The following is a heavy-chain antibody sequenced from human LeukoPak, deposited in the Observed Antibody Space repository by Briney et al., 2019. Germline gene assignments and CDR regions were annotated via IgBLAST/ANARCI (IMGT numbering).Heavy chain of an antibody. CDR3: AYSIWFGSRNWFDP. Sequence: SGPTQVKPTQTLTLTCTFSGFSLSNRGVAVTWIRQPPGKALEWLALIYWDDDKRYSPSLKSRITITKDTSKNQVVLRMTNMDPVDTATYYCAYSIWFGSRNWFDPWGQGTLVTVSS. CDR2: IYWDDDK. CDR1: GFSLSNRGVA. J-gene: IGHJ5*02. V-gene: IGHV2-5*02. D-gene: IGHD3-10*01.